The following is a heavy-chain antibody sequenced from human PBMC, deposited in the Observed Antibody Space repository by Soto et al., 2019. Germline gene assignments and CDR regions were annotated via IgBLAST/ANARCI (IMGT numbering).Heavy chain of an antibody. J-gene: IGHJ4*02. CDR3: AREIGDGSGWFDY. Sequence: QVKLVESGGGVVQPGRSLRLSCAASGFTFSSYAMHWVRQAPGTGLEWVAVISYDGSNKYYADSVKGRFTISRDNSKNTLYLQMNSLRAEDTAVYYCAREIGDGSGWFDYWGQGTLVTVSS. D-gene: IGHD6-19*01. CDR1: GFTFSSYA. CDR2: ISYDGSNK. V-gene: IGHV3-30-3*01.